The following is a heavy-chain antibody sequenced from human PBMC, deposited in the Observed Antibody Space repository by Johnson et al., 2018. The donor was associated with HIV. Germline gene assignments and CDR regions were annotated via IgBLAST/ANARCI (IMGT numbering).Heavy chain of an antibody. CDR1: GFTFSSYG. V-gene: IGHV3-30*02. D-gene: IGHD6-19*01. CDR3: AKGIAVATRHAFDS. CDR2: IRYDGSNK. Sequence: VQLVESGGGVVQPGGSLRLSCAASGFTFSSYGMHWVRQAPGKGLEWVAFIRYDGSNKYYADSVKGRFTISRDNSKNTLYLQMNSLRAEDSAVYYCAKGIAVATRHAFDSWGQGTMVTVSS. J-gene: IGHJ3*02.